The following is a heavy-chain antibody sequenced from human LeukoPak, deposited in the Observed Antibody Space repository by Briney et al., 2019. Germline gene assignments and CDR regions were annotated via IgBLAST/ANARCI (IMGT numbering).Heavy chain of an antibody. V-gene: IGHV3-20*04. CDR2: ITWNGGST. CDR3: AREGWQQLVWSPLTMDY. J-gene: IGHJ4*02. CDR1: GFTFSSYA. Sequence: GGSLRLSCAASGFTFSSYAMSWVRQAPGKGLEWVSGITWNGGSTGYADSVKGRFTISRDNAKNTLYLQMNSLRAEDTAVYYCAREGWQQLVWSPLTMDYWGQGTLVTVSS. D-gene: IGHD6-13*01.